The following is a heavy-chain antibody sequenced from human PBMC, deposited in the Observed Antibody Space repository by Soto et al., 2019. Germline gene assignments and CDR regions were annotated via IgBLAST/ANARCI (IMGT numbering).Heavy chain of an antibody. CDR2: ISYVGGRK. Sequence: QVQLVESGGGVVQPGRSLRLSCAASGFGFSSYDMHWVRQSPGKGLEWVAFISYVGGRKYYADSVEGRFTISRDNAKNSLYLEMNSLRAEDTAVYYCARESEDLTSNFDYWGQGTLVTVSS. V-gene: IGHV3-30-3*01. CDR3: ARESEDLTSNFDY. J-gene: IGHJ4*02. CDR1: GFGFSSYD.